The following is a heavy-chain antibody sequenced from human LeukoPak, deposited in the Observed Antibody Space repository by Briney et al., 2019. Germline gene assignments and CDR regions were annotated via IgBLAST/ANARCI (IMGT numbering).Heavy chain of an antibody. V-gene: IGHV4-34*01. D-gene: IGHD3-16*02. Sequence: PSGTLALTCDVYCRPFYGYYWKWIRRPPGKGPEWIGEINHSGSTNYNPPLKSRVTIPVDTSKNQFSLKLSAVTAADTAVYYCARVVIAPYSYYYGMDVWGKGTTVTGSS. CDR1: CRPFYGYY. CDR3: ARVVIAPYSYYYGMDV. J-gene: IGHJ6*04. CDR2: INHSGST.